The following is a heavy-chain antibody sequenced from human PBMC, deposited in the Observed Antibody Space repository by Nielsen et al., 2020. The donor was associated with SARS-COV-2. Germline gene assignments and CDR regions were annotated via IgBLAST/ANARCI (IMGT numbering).Heavy chain of an antibody. Sequence: GESLKISCAASGFTFSSYWMSWVRQAPGKGLEWVANIKQDGSEKYYVDSVKGRFTISRDNAKNSLYLQMNSLRAEDTAVYYCARDAPPYYDFWSGQIYYYYGMDVWGQGTTVTVSS. J-gene: IGHJ6*02. V-gene: IGHV3-7*03. CDR3: ARDAPPYYDFWSGQIYYYYGMDV. CDR1: GFTFSSYW. CDR2: IKQDGSEK. D-gene: IGHD3-3*01.